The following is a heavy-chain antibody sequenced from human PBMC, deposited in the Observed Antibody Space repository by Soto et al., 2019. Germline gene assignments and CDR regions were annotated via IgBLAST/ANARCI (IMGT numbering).Heavy chain of an antibody. CDR3: ARERVVAVAGSCYYYGMDV. V-gene: IGHV1-69*01. J-gene: IGHJ6*02. CDR2: IIPIFGTA. D-gene: IGHD6-19*01. Sequence: QVQLVQSGAEVKKPGSSVKVSCKASGGTFSSYAISWVRQAPGQGLEWMGGIIPIFGTANYAQKFQGRVTITADEFTSTAYMELSSLRSEDTAVYYCARERVVAVAGSCYYYGMDVWGQGTTVTVSS. CDR1: GGTFSSYA.